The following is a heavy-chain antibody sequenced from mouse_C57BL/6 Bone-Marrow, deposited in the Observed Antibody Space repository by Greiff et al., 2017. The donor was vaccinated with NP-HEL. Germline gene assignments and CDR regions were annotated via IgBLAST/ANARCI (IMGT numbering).Heavy chain of an antibody. CDR3: ARGLAAY. V-gene: IGHV1-66*01. Sequence: VQLQQSGPELVKPGASVKISCKASGYSFTSYYIHWVKQRPGQGLEWIGWIYPGSGNTKYNEKFKGKATLTADKSSSTAYMQLSSLTSEDSAVYYCARGLAAYWGQGTLVTVSA. CDR1: GYSFTSYY. CDR2: IYPGSGNT. J-gene: IGHJ3*01.